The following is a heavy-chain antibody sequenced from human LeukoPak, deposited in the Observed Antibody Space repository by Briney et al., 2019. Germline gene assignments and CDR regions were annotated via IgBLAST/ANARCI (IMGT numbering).Heavy chain of an antibody. D-gene: IGHD2-21*01. CDR3: ITPLPYSAQ. Sequence: GGSLRLSCAASGLTFSSHWMHWVRQAPGKGLEWVGRIKPKTDGETTEYAAPVKDRFSISRDDSKSMMYLQMNSLKTEDTAVYYCITPLPYSAQGGQGTLVTVSS. V-gene: IGHV3-15*07. J-gene: IGHJ4*02. CDR2: IKPKTDGETT. CDR1: GLTFSSHW.